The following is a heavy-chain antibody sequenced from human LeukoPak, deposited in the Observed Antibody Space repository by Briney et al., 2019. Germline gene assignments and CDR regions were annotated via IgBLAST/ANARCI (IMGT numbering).Heavy chain of an antibody. Sequence: SETLSLTCTVSGGSISSYYWGWIRQPPGKGLEWIGSIYHSGSTYYNPSLKSRVTISVDTSKNQFSLKLSSVTAADTAVYYCARDNYYYDSSGYPLDYWGQGTLVTVSS. CDR1: GGSISSYY. J-gene: IGHJ4*02. V-gene: IGHV4-39*07. D-gene: IGHD3-22*01. CDR3: ARDNYYYDSSGYPLDY. CDR2: IYHSGST.